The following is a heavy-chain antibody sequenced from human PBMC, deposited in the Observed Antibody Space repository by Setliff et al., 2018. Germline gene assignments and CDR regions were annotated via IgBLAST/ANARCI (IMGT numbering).Heavy chain of an antibody. CDR3: AKFGPLDLTGDWAFDN. CDR2: SNHSGNT. V-gene: IGHV4-34*01. Sequence: SETLSLTCSVYGESFSNNYWSWIRQPPGKRLEWIGESNHSGNTTNHPSLKSRLTMSVDTSKNQFSLKLTSVTAADTAVYYCAKFGPLDLTGDWAFDNWGQGTLVTVS. D-gene: IGHD7-27*01. CDR1: GESFSNNY. J-gene: IGHJ4*02.